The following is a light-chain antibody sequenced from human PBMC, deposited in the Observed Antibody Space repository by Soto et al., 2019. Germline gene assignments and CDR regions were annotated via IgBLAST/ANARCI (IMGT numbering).Light chain of an antibody. CDR1: QGVTTN. Sequence: IVTTQSPATLSVSPGERATLSCRAGQGVTTNFAWYQQKSGQSPRLLIYDVSIRATGVPARFSGTGSGTDFTLTISSLEPEDFAVYYCQQRSNWPWTFGQGTMVDIK. CDR3: QQRSNWPWT. CDR2: DVS. V-gene: IGKV3D-11*01. J-gene: IGKJ1*01.